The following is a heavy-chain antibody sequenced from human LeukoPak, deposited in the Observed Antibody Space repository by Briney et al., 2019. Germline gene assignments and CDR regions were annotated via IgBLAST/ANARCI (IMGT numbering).Heavy chain of an antibody. CDR2: ISSSGSTI. V-gene: IGHV3-11*01. Sequence: GGSLRLSCAASRFTFSDYYMIWIRQAPGKGLEWVSYISSSGSTIYYADSVKGRFTISRDNAKYSLYLQMNSLSGEDTAVYFCARGHGSAYGMDVWGQGTTVTVSS. CDR3: ARGHGSAYGMDV. J-gene: IGHJ6*02. CDR1: RFTFSDYY. D-gene: IGHD3-10*01.